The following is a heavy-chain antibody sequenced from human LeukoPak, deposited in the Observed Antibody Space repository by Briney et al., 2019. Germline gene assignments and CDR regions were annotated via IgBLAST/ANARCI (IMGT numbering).Heavy chain of an antibody. D-gene: IGHD6-13*01. CDR2: ISASGDVT. Sequence: GGSLRLSCAASRFSFSAYPMGWVRRAPGKGLEWVSGISASGDVTFHADPVKGRFTISRDNAKNTLYLQMNSLRAEDTALYYCVRGQATAWGLDYWGQGTLVTVSS. CDR3: VRGQATAWGLDY. V-gene: IGHV3-23*01. J-gene: IGHJ4*02. CDR1: RFSFSAYP.